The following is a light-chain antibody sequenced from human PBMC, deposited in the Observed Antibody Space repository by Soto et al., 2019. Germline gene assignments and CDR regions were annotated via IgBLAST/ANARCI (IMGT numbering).Light chain of an antibody. CDR3: QQYNSYS. Sequence: AIRMTQSPSSLSASTGDRVTITCRASQGISSYLAWYQQKPGKAPKLLIYAASTLQSGVPSRFSGSGSGTDFTLTISSLQPDDFATYYCQQYNSYSFGQGTKV. J-gene: IGKJ1*01. V-gene: IGKV1-8*01. CDR2: AAS. CDR1: QGISSY.